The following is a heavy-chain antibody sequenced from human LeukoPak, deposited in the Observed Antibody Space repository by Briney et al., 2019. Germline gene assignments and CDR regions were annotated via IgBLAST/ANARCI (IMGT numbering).Heavy chain of an antibody. CDR3: ASYGDHPATYYFDY. CDR2: ISSSSSTI. Sequence: GGSLRLSCAVSGFTFSSYSMNWVRQAPGKGLEWVSYISSSSSTIYYADSVKGRFTISRDNAKNSLYLQMNSLRDEDTAVYYCASYGDHPATYYFDYWGQGTLVTVSS. V-gene: IGHV3-48*02. CDR1: GFTFSSYS. J-gene: IGHJ4*02. D-gene: IGHD4-17*01.